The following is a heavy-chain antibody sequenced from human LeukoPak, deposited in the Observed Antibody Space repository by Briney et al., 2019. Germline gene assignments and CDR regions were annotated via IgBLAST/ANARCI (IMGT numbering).Heavy chain of an antibody. V-gene: IGHV3-7*01. D-gene: IGHD5-24*01. CDR1: GFSFSGSW. CDR3: AAWTDRGYNF. J-gene: IGHJ4*02. Sequence: GGSLRLSCAASGFSFSGSWMNWVRQAPGKGLEWVANINPDGSQKRFVDSVMGRFTMSRDNAKNSLYLQMNSLRSEDTAVFYCAAWTDRGYNFWGQGTLVTVSS. CDR2: INPDGSQK.